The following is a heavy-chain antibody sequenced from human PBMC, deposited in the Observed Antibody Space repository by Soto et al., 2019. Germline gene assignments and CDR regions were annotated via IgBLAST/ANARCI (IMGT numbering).Heavy chain of an antibody. Sequence: ASVKVSCQASGYTFTNYDISWVRQATGQGLEWMGWMSPNSANTGYAQKFQGRVSMTRDTSINTAYMELSSLRSEDTAIYYCARMATSGTLNWFDPWGQGTLVTVSS. CDR2: MSPNSANT. CDR3: ARMATSGTLNWFDP. V-gene: IGHV1-8*01. J-gene: IGHJ5*02. D-gene: IGHD1-26*01. CDR1: GYTFTNYD.